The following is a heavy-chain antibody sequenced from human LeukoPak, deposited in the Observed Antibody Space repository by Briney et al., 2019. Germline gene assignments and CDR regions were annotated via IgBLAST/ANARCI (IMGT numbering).Heavy chain of an antibody. CDR1: GFTVSRNY. D-gene: IGHD6-19*01. CDR3: ARIVAGGSWFDP. J-gene: IGHJ5*02. V-gene: IGHV3-66*01. Sequence: GGSLRLSCAASGFTVSRNYMSWVRQAPGKGLEWVSVIYSGGSTYYADSVKGRFTISRDNSKNTLYLQMNSLRAEDTAVYYCARIVAGGSWFDPWGQGILVTVSS. CDR2: IYSGGST.